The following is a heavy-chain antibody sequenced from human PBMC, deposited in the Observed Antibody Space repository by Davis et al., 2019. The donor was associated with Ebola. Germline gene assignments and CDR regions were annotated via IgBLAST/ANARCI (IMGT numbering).Heavy chain of an antibody. J-gene: IGHJ5*02. V-gene: IGHV4-34*01. CDR2: INHSGST. CDR1: GGSFSGYY. Sequence: SQTLSLTCAVYGGSFSGYYWSWIRQPPGKGLEWIGEINHSGSTNYNPSLKSRVTISVDTSKNQFSLKLSSVTAADTAVYYCARGYSTWFDPGGKGTRVTVPP. CDR3: ARGYSTWFDP. D-gene: IGHD2-21*01.